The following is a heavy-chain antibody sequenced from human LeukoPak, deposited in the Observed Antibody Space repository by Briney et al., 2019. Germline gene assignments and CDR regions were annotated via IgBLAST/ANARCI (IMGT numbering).Heavy chain of an antibody. CDR2: ISSSGTTI. CDR1: GXTFSSYG. Sequence: GGSLRLSCAASGXTFSSYGVNWVRQAPGKGLEWVSYISSSGTTIHYADSVKGRFTISRDNAKNSLYLQLNSLRVEDTAVYYCARVRYQTADYWGQGTLVTVSS. D-gene: IGHD3-16*02. V-gene: IGHV3-48*03. J-gene: IGHJ4*02. CDR3: ARVRYQTADY.